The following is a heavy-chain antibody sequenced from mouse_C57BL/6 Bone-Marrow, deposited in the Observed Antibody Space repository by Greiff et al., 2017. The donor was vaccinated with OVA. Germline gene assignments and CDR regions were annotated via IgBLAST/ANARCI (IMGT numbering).Heavy chain of an antibody. Sequence: VQLQQSGAELVRPGTSVKVSCKASGYAFTNYLIEWVKQRPGQGLEWIGVINPGSGGTNYNEKFKGKATLTADKSSSTAYMQLSSLTSEDSAVYFCARSGYDYDVPYYFDYWGQGTTLTVSS. V-gene: IGHV1-54*01. CDR1: GYAFTNYL. D-gene: IGHD2-4*01. CDR3: ARSGYDYDVPYYFDY. CDR2: INPGSGGT. J-gene: IGHJ2*01.